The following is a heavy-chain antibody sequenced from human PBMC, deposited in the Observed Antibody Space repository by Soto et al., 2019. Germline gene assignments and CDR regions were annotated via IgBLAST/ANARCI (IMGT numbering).Heavy chain of an antibody. V-gene: IGHV4-34*01. D-gene: IGHD3-10*01. CDR3: ARESYYGSGATVVAY. J-gene: IGHJ4*02. CDR2: INHSGST. Sequence: PSETLSLTCAVYGGSFSGYYWTWIRQPPGTGLECIGEINHSGSTNYNPSLKSRVTISVDTSKNQFSLKLTSVTAADTAVYYCARESYYGSGATVVAYWGQGTLVT. CDR1: GGSFSGYY.